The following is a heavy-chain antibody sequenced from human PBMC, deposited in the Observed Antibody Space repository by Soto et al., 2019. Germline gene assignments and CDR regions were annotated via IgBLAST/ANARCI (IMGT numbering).Heavy chain of an antibody. CDR2: IYYYGST. CDR1: GGSISSGGYY. V-gene: IGHV4-31*03. J-gene: IGHJ6*04. CDR3: SSSNFVAVRLYYYCMDV. Sequence: SETLSLTCTVSGGSISSGGYYWSWIRQHPGKGLEWIGYIYYYGSTYYNPSVKSRVTISVDTSKNQFSLKLSSVTAADTAVYYCSSSNFVAVRLYYYCMDVRCTGLTVTL. D-gene: IGHD2-2*01.